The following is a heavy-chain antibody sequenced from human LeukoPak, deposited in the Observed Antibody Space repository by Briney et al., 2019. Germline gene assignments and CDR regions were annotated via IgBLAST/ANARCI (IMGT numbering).Heavy chain of an antibody. CDR2: IYSGGST. V-gene: IGHV3-53*01. CDR3: ARESGIAAAGALDY. J-gene: IGHJ4*02. CDR1: GFTVSSNY. Sequence: GGSLRLSCAASGFTVSSNYMSWVRQAPGKGLECVSVIYSGGSTYYADSVKGRFTISRDNSKNTLYLQMNSLRAEDTAVYYCARESGIAAAGALDYWGQGTLVTVSS. D-gene: IGHD6-13*01.